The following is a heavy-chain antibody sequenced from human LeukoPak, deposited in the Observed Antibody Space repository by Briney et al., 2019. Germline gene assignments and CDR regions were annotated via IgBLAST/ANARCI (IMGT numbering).Heavy chain of an antibody. CDR3: AKDDYYDSSGYLGNWFDP. Sequence: GGSLRLFCAASGFTFSSYGMHWVRQAPGKGLEWVAVISYDGSNKYYADSVKGRFTISRDNSKNTLYLQMNSLRAEDTAVYYCAKDDYYDSSGYLGNWFDPWGQGTLVTVSS. V-gene: IGHV3-30*18. CDR2: ISYDGSNK. J-gene: IGHJ5*02. CDR1: GFTFSSYG. D-gene: IGHD3-22*01.